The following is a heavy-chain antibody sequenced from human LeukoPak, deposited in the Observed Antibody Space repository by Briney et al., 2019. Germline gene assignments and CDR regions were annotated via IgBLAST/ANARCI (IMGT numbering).Heavy chain of an antibody. CDR3: ARDGEMATIRSNWFDP. V-gene: IGHV1-18*01. J-gene: IGHJ5*02. CDR1: GYTFTSYG. D-gene: IGHD5-24*01. Sequence: GASVKVSCKASGYTFTSYGISWVRQAPGQGLEWMGWISAYNGNTNYAQKLQGRVTKTTDTSASTAYTELRSLRSDDTAVYYCARDGEMATIRSNWFDPWGQGTLVTVSS. CDR2: ISAYNGNT.